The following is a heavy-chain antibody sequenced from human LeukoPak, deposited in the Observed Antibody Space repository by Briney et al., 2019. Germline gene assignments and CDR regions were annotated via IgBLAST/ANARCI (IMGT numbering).Heavy chain of an antibody. V-gene: IGHV3-23*01. Sequence: WGSLRLSCAAAGFTFSSYVMSWVRQAPGKGLEWVSGISGSGGRTYYADSVKGRFTISRDNSKNTLYLQMNSLRAEDTALYYCAKVTFEGVDPWGQGTLVTVSS. CDR1: GFTFSSYV. J-gene: IGHJ5*02. CDR3: AKVTFEGVDP. CDR2: ISGSGGRT. D-gene: IGHD2/OR15-2a*01.